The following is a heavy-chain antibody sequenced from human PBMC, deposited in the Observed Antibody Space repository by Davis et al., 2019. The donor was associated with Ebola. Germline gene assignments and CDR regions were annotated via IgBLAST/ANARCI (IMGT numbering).Heavy chain of an antibody. V-gene: IGHV3-74*01. D-gene: IGHD6-6*01. Sequence: PGGSLRLSCAASGFTFSNSWMSWVRQGPGEGLVWVSHINRDGTTTNYADSVKGRFTISRDNAKNTLYLQMNSLRAEDTAVYYCARDGSYSSSSGDYWGQGTLVTVSS. CDR1: GFTFSNSW. CDR2: INRDGTTT. CDR3: ARDGSYSSSSGDY. J-gene: IGHJ4*02.